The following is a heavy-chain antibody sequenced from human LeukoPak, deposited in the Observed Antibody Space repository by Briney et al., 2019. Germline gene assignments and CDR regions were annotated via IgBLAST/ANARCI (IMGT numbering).Heavy chain of an antibody. CDR1: GITFSNYA. CDR3: GMASDTSGYYFFRLDY. J-gene: IGHJ4*02. D-gene: IGHD3-22*01. CDR2: ILGGGGGT. Sequence: GGSLRLSCAASGITFSNYAISWVRQAPGKGLEWVSTILGGGGGTYYADSAKGRFTISRDSSNNRVYLQMISLRAEDTAVCYCGMASDTSGYYFFRLDYWGRGTLVTVSS. V-gene: IGHV3-23*01.